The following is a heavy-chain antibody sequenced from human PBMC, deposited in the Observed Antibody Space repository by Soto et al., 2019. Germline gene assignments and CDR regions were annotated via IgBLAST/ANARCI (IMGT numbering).Heavy chain of an antibody. Sequence: QVQLVQSAGEXKXXXXSVKVSCKASGYSFTSYGISWVRRAPGQGLEWMGWISPYNGHTQFVERFQGRVTMTTDTSTKTAYMELRNLRSDDTAHYYCARDLTIVPATHPRLENYGMDVWGQGTTVIVSS. CDR3: ARDLTIVPATHPRLENYGMDV. D-gene: IGHD2-2*01. CDR1: GYSFTSYG. CDR2: ISPYNGHT. J-gene: IGHJ6*02. V-gene: IGHV1-18*01.